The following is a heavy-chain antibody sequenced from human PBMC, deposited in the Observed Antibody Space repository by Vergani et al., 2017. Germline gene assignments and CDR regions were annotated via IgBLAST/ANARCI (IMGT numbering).Heavy chain of an antibody. D-gene: IGHD6-19*01. CDR1: GGSISSSSYY. J-gene: IGHJ2*01. Sequence: QLQLQESGPGLVKPSETLSLTCTVSGGSISSSSYYWGWIRQPPGKGLEWIGSIYYSGSTYYNPSLKSRVTISVDTSMNQFSLKLSSVTAADTAVYYCARAGAGYSSGWDDWYFDLWGRGTLVTVSS. CDR3: ARAGAGYSSGWDDWYFDL. CDR2: IYYSGST. V-gene: IGHV4-39*07.